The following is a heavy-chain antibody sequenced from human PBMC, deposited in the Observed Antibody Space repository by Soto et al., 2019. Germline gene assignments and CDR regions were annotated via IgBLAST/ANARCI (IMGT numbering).Heavy chain of an antibody. V-gene: IGHV4-31*03. Sequence: SETLSLTCTVSGGSISSGGYYWSWIRQHPGKGLEWIGYIYYSGSTYYNPSLKSRVTISVDTSKNQFSLKLTSVTAADTAVYYCAREKITGLFDYWGQGTLVTVSS. CDR2: IYYSGST. D-gene: IGHD2-8*02. CDR1: GGSISSGGYY. J-gene: IGHJ4*02. CDR3: AREKITGLFDY.